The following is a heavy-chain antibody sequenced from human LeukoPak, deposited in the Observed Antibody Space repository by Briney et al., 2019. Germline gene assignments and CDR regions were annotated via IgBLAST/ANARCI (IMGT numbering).Heavy chain of an antibody. J-gene: IGHJ4*02. Sequence: KASETLSLTCTVSGGSISSYYWSWIRQPPGKGLEWIGYIYYSGSTNYNPSLKSRVTISVDTSRNQFSLKLSSVTAADTAVYYCASGRSRGAQYYLDYWGQGTLVTVSS. V-gene: IGHV4-59*01. CDR3: ASGRSRGAQYYLDY. CDR2: IYYSGST. CDR1: GGSISSYY. D-gene: IGHD1-26*01.